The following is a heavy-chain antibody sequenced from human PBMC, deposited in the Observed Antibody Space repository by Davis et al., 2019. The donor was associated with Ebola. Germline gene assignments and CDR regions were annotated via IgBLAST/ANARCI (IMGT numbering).Heavy chain of an antibody. D-gene: IGHD2-2*02. Sequence: PGGSLRLSCAASGFVFRVYGMHWVRQAPGKGLEWVAVISYDGSNKYYADSVKGRFTVSRDNSKNTLYLQMNSVRAEDTAVYYCAKEGWMGCSSTSCYNYMDVWGKGTTVTVSS. CDR2: ISYDGSNK. J-gene: IGHJ6*03. CDR3: AKEGWMGCSSTSCYNYMDV. CDR1: GFVFRVYG. V-gene: IGHV3-30*18.